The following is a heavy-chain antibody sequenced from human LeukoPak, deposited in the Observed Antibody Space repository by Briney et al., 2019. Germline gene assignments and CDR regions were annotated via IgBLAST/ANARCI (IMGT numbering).Heavy chain of an antibody. CDR1: GFSFSSYW. D-gene: IGHD3-22*01. V-gene: IGHV3-7*01. Sequence: QPGGSLRLSCAASGFSFSSYWMTWVRQAPGKGLEWVGNIKQDGSEQYYVDSVKSRFTISRGNAKTSLYLQMNSLRDEDTAEYYCARQSPVRDHYFDSSGPLDYWGQGTLVTVSS. J-gene: IGHJ4*02. CDR3: ARQSPVRDHYFDSSGPLDY. CDR2: IKQDGSEQ.